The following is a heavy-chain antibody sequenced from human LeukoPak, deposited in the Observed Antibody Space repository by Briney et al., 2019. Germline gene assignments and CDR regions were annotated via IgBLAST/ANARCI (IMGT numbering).Heavy chain of an antibody. CDR3: ARDRRVAAAGLDP. Sequence: SETLSLTCTVSGGSISSYYWSWIRQPPGKGLEWIGYIYYSGSTNYNPSLKSRVTISVHTSKNQFSLKLSSVTAADTAVYYCARDRRVAAAGLDPWGQGTLVTVSS. J-gene: IGHJ5*02. V-gene: IGHV4-59*01. CDR1: GGSISSYY. D-gene: IGHD6-13*01. CDR2: IYYSGST.